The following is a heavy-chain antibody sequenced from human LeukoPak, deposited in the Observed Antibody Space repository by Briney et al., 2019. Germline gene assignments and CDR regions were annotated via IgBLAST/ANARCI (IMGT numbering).Heavy chain of an antibody. CDR3: ARDFLGSSHIAAAGRFPLDY. CDR2: ISAYNGNT. V-gene: IGHV1-18*01. D-gene: IGHD6-13*01. J-gene: IGHJ4*02. CDR1: GYTFTSYG. Sequence: ASVKVSCKASGYTFTSYGISWVRQAPGQGLEWMGWISAYNGNTNYAQKLQGRVTMTTDTSTSTAYMELRSLRSDDTAVYYCARDFLGSSHIAAAGRFPLDYWGQGTLVTVSS.